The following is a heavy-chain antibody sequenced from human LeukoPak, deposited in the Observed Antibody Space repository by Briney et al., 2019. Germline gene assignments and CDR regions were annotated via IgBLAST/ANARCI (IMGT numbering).Heavy chain of an antibody. CDR2: ISSSSSYI. D-gene: IGHD3-3*01. J-gene: IGHJ4*02. V-gene: IGHV3-21*01. CDR1: GFTFSSYS. CDR3: ARDPGIFGVVQYDY. Sequence: GGSLRLSCAASGFTFSSYSMTWVRQAPGKGLEWVSSISSSSSYIYYADSVKGRFTISRDNAKNSLYLQMNSLRAEDTAVYYCARDPGIFGVVQYDYWGQGTLVTVSS.